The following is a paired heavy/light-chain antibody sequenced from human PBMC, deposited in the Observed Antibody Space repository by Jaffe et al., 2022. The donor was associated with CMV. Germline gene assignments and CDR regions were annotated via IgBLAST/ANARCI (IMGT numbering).Heavy chain of an antibody. Sequence: QVQLQESGPRLVKPAETLSLTCTVSGGPINYYYWSWIRQSPGKGLEWVASISYTTRTNYNPSLQSRVTISLDTSKTQFSLTLTSVTAADTAVYYCARSPTDGPNYFDSWGQGGLVTVSS. J-gene: IGHJ4*02. CDR3: ARSPTDGPNYFDS. CDR1: GGPINYYY. V-gene: IGHV4-59*08. CDR2: ISYTTRT.
Light chain of an antibody. CDR3: QQYSNYPFT. CDR2: KAS. J-gene: IGKJ3*01. Sequence: DIQMTQSPSTLSASVGDRVSITCRASQSISSWLAWYQQKPGKAPKLLIYKASILQSGVPSRFSGSTSGTEFTLTISSLQPDDLATYYCQQYSNYPFTFGPGTKVDIK. V-gene: IGKV1-5*03. CDR1: QSISSW.